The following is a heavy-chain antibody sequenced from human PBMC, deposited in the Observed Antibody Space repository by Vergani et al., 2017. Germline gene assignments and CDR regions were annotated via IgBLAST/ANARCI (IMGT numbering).Heavy chain of an antibody. CDR2: IIPIFGTA. Sequence: QVQLVQSGAEVKKPGASVKVSCKASGYTFTGYYMHWVRQAPGQGLEWMGGIIPIFGTANYAQKFQGRVTITADESTSTAYMELSSLRSEDTAVYYCARGGYSYGFDAFDIWGQGTMVTVSS. CDR3: ARGGYSYGFDAFDI. V-gene: IGHV1-69*01. CDR1: GYTFTGYY. J-gene: IGHJ3*02. D-gene: IGHD5-18*01.